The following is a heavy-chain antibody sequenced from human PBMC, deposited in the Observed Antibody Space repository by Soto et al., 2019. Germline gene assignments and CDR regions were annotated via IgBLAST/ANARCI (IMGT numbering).Heavy chain of an antibody. D-gene: IGHD5-18*01. CDR3: ASSSGNNYGVGTNYYFDY. V-gene: IGHV1-69*06. CDR1: GGTFSTYS. J-gene: IGHJ4*02. Sequence: QVQLVQSGAEVKKPGSSVKVSCKTSGGTFSTYSIVWVRQAPGEGLEWMGGIIPIFGTANYAQKIQDRVTITADKSTKTAFMELSSLKSEDTAMYYCASSSGNNYGVGTNYYFDYGGQGTLVTVSS. CDR2: IIPIFGTA.